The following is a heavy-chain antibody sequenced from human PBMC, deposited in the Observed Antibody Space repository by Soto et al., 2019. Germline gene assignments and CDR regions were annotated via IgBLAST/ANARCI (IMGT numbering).Heavy chain of an antibody. D-gene: IGHD3-10*01. J-gene: IGHJ4*02. CDR3: ASDPYYYASGY. Sequence: GGSLRLSCAASGFIFSYLYMTWIRQAPGKGLEWLSYISGGGETIHYADSVKGRFTVSGDNARRSLYLQMNYLRAEDTAVYYCASDPYYYASGYWGQGTLVTVSS. CDR2: ISGGGETI. CDR1: GFIFSYLY. V-gene: IGHV3-11*01.